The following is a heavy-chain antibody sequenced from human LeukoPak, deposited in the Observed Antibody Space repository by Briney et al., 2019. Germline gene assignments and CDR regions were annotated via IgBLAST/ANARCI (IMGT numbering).Heavy chain of an antibody. J-gene: IGHJ4*02. V-gene: IGHV1-8*01. CDR1: GYTFTSYD. D-gene: IGHD1-1*01. CDR2: MNPNSGNT. Sequence: ASVKVSCKASGYTFTSYDINWVRQATGQGLEWMGWMNPNSGNTGYAQKFQGRVTMTRSTSISTAYMELSSLRSEDTAVYYCAKLLLGGTAIFDYWGQGTLVTVSS. CDR3: AKLLLGGTAIFDY.